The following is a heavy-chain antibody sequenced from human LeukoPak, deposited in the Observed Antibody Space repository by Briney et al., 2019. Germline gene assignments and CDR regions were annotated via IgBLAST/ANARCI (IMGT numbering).Heavy chain of an antibody. CDR3: ARQYSSSWYHPFDY. CDR1: GFTFSSYS. V-gene: IGHV3-48*01. D-gene: IGHD6-13*01. CDR2: ISSSSSTI. Sequence: PGGSLRLSCAASGFTFSSYSMNWVRQAPGKGLEWVSYISSSSSTIYYADSVKGRFTISRDNAKNSLYLQMNSLRAEDTAVYYCARQYSSSWYHPFDYWGQGTLVTVSS. J-gene: IGHJ4*02.